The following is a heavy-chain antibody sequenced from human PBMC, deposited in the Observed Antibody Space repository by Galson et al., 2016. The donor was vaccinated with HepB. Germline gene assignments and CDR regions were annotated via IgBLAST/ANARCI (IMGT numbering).Heavy chain of an antibody. CDR2: IYPGDSDT. J-gene: IGHJ6*02. D-gene: IGHD3-3*01. Sequence: VKKPGESLRLSCKASGYNFTNYWIGWARQKPGKGLQWMGIIYPGDSDTRYSPSFQGQVTISVEKSTRTAYLNWRSLRASDSAVYYCASLSAYSSAFGVDVGGQGTTVTVS. CDR3: ASLSAYSSAFGVDV. V-gene: IGHV5-51*01. CDR1: GYNFTNYW.